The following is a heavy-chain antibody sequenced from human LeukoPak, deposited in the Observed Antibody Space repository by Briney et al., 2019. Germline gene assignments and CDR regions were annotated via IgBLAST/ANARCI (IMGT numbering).Heavy chain of an antibody. CDR1: GFTVSSNY. V-gene: IGHV3-53*01. CDR3: ATQLTIFRGQVAQYYFDY. Sequence: PGGSLRLSCAASGFTVSSNYMNWVRQAPGKGLEWVSVIYSGDNTYYADSVKGRFTISRDNSKNTLYLQMNSLRAEDTAVYYCATQLTIFRGQVAQYYFDYWGQGTLATVSS. CDR2: IYSGDNT. J-gene: IGHJ4*02. D-gene: IGHD3-3*01.